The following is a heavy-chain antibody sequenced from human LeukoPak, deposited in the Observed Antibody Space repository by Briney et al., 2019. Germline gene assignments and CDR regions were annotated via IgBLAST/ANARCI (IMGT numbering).Heavy chain of an antibody. CDR1: GYSISSGYY. Sequence: SETLSLTCTVSGYSISSGYYWGWIRQPPGKGLEWIGSIYHSGSTYYNPSLKSRVTISVDTSKNQFSLKLSSVTAVDTAVYYCARESYGDYVRGPWGQGTLVTVSS. CDR3: ARESYGDYVRGP. CDR2: IYHSGST. V-gene: IGHV4-38-2*02. J-gene: IGHJ5*02. D-gene: IGHD4-17*01.